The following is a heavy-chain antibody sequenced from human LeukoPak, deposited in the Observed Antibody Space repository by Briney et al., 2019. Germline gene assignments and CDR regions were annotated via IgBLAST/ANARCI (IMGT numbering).Heavy chain of an antibody. CDR3: ARDRTTPYSYGPLWGMDV. CDR2: INAGNGNT. V-gene: IGHV1-3*01. CDR1: GYTFTSYA. J-gene: IGHJ6*02. D-gene: IGHD5-18*01. Sequence: ASVKVSCKASGYTFTSYAMHWVRQAPGQRLEWMGWINAGNGNTKYSQKFQGRVTITRDTSASTAYMELSSLRSEDTAVYYCARDRTTPYSYGPLWGMDVWGQGTTVTVSS.